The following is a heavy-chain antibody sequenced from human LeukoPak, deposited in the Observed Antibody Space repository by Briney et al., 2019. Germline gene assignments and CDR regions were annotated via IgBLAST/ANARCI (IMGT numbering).Heavy chain of an antibody. D-gene: IGHD3-10*01. CDR3: AKARGGYSYDAFDI. J-gene: IGHJ3*02. CDR2: ISYDGSNK. CDR1: GFTFSSYG. Sequence: TGGSLRLSCAASGFTFSSYGMHWVRQAPGKGLEWVAVISYDGSNKYYADSVKGRFTISRDNSKNTLYLQMNSLRAEDTAVYYCAKARGGYSYDAFDIWGQGTMVTVSS. V-gene: IGHV3-30*18.